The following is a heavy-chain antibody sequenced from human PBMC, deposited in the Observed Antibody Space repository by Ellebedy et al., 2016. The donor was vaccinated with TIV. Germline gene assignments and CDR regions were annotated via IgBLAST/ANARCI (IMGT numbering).Heavy chain of an antibody. CDR1: GGSISDYS. CDR3: ARVHWNDIPYYAMDV. V-gene: IGHV4-59*08. CDR2: IYYSGST. D-gene: IGHD1-1*01. J-gene: IGHJ6*02. Sequence: MPSETLSLTCNVSGGSISDYSWTWIRQPPGKGLEWIAYIYYSGSTNYNPSLKSRVTISVDTSKNQFSLKLNSVTAAYTAVYFCARVHWNDIPYYAMDVWGQGTTVTVSS.